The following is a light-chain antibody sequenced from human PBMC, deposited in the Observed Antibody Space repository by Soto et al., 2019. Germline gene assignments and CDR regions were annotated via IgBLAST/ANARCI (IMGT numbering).Light chain of an antibody. CDR3: QQLNSYPLT. Sequence: DIQLTQSPSFLSASVGDRVTITCRASQGISSYLAWFQQKPGKAPKVLIYAASILQGGVPSRFIGSGSGTEFTLTISSLQPEDFSTYYCQQLNSYPLTFGGGTKVEIK. V-gene: IGKV1-9*01. J-gene: IGKJ4*01. CDR2: AAS. CDR1: QGISSY.